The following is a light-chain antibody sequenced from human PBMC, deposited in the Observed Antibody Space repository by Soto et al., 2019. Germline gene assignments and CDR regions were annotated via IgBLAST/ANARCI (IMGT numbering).Light chain of an antibody. CDR3: SSYEGSQNFAV. CDR2: EVS. Sequence: QSVLTQPPSASGSPGQSVTISCTGTSSDVGGYNYVSWYQQHPGKAPKLMIYEVSKRPSGVPDRFSGSKSGNTASLTVSGLQDEDEADYYCSSYEGSQNFAVFGGGTKLTVL. V-gene: IGLV2-8*01. J-gene: IGLJ2*01. CDR1: SSDVGGYNY.